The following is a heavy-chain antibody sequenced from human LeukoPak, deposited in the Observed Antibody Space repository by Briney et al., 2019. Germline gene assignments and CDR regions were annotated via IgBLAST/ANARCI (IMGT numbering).Heavy chain of an antibody. CDR1: GYTFTGYY. CDR3: ARLGGCNFTSCFTPFDC. Sequence: GASVKVSCKASGYTFTGYYMHWVRQAPGQGLEWMGWMNPNSGGTNLAQKFQGRVTMTRDTSISTAYMELSRLRSDDTAVYYCARLGGCNFTSCFTPFDCWGQGTLVTVSS. CDR2: MNPNSGGT. D-gene: IGHD2-2*01. V-gene: IGHV1-2*02. J-gene: IGHJ4*02.